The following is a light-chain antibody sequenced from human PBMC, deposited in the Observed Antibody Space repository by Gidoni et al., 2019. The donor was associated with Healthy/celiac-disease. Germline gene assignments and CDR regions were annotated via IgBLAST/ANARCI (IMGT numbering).Light chain of an antibody. CDR3: QQYGSSPIM. Sequence: EIVLTQSPGTLSLSPGERATLSCRASQSVSSSYLAWYQQKPGQAPRLLIYGASSRATGIPDRFSGSGSGTDFTLTISRLEPEDFAVYYCQQYGSSPIMFGPXTKVDIK. CDR1: QSVSSSY. CDR2: GAS. J-gene: IGKJ3*01. V-gene: IGKV3-20*01.